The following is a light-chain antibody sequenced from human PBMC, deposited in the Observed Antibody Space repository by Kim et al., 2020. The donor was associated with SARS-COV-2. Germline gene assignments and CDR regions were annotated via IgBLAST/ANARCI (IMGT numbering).Light chain of an antibody. V-gene: IGLV3-1*01. J-gene: IGLJ7*01. CDR2: QDS. CDR1: KLGDKY. Sequence: SYELTQPPSVSVSPGQTASVTCSGDKLGDKYACWYQQKPDQSPVLVIYQDSKRPSGIPERFSGSNSGNTATLTISGTQAMDESDYYCQAWDSSFAVFGGGTQLTVL. CDR3: QAWDSSFAV.